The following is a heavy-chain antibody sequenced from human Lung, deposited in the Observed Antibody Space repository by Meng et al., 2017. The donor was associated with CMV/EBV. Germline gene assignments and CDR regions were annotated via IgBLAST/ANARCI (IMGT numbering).Heavy chain of an antibody. CDR2: ISSDGSST. Sequence: SLKISCAASGFTFSSYWMHWVRQAPGKGLVWVSRISSDGSSTIYADSVKGRFSISRDNAKNTLYLQMNSLRGEDTAVYYCARHRADYYFYYWGQGTLVPFSS. V-gene: IGHV3-74*01. CDR3: ARHRADYYFYY. CDR1: GFTFSSYW. J-gene: IGHJ4*02. D-gene: IGHD2-21*02.